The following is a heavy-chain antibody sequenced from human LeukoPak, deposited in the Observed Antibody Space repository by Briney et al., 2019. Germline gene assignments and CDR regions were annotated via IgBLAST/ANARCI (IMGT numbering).Heavy chain of an antibody. J-gene: IGHJ4*02. D-gene: IGHD3-10*01. V-gene: IGHV3-48*04. Sequence: GGSLRLSCAASGFTFSSYSMNWVRQAPGKGLEWVSYISSSSSTIYYADSVKGRFTISRNNAKNSLYLQMNSLRAEDTAVYYCASRGGYFDYWGQGTLVTVST. CDR3: ASRGGYFDY. CDR2: ISSSSSTI. CDR1: GFTFSSYS.